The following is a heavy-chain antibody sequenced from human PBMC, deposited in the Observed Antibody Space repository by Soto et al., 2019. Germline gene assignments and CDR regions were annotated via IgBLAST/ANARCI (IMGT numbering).Heavy chain of an antibody. CDR1: GGTFSSYA. V-gene: IGHV1-69*01. Sequence: QVQLVQSGAEVKKPGSSVKVSCKASGGTFSSYAISWVRQAPGQGLEWMGGIIPIFGTASYAQKFQGRVTITADESTSTAYMELSSLRSEDTAVYYCARVLCSSTSCHNYFDYWGQGTLVTVSS. D-gene: IGHD2-2*02. CDR3: ARVLCSSTSCHNYFDY. J-gene: IGHJ4*02. CDR2: IIPIFGTA.